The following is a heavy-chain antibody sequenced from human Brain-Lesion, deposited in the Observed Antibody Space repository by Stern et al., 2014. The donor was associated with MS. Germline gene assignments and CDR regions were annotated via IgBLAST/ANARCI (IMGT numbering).Heavy chain of an antibody. Sequence: VQLVESGPGLVKPSQTLSLSCTVSGGSISSGGYYWSWIRQPAGKGLEWIGRIFNSGSTSYNPSLKSRVPISIAPPKNQFSLRLNSMTAADTAVYYCARGRVVPGFQYYATDVWGQGTTVIVSS. CDR3: ARGRVVPGFQYYATDV. CDR2: IFNSGST. CDR1: GGSISSGGYY. J-gene: IGHJ6*02. V-gene: IGHV4-61*02. D-gene: IGHD2-2*01.